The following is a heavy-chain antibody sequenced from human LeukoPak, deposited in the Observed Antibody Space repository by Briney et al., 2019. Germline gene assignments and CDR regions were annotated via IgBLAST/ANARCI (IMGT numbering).Heavy chain of an antibody. CDR3: ARGYGRGYSYGRYFDY. CDR1: GGSFSGYY. D-gene: IGHD5-18*01. Sequence: PSETLSLTCAVYGGSFSGYYWSWIRQPPGKGLEWIGEINHSGSTNYNPSLKSRVTISVDTSKNQFSLKLSSVTAADTAVYYCARGYGRGYSYGRYFDYWGQGTLVTVSS. CDR2: INHSGST. J-gene: IGHJ4*02. V-gene: IGHV4-34*01.